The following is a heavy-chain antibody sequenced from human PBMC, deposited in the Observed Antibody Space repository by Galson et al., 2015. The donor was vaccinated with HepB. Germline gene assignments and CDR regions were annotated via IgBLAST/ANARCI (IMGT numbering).Heavy chain of an antibody. Sequence: SLRLSCAGSGFTFSNYPIHWVRQAPGKGLEWVALISFDGGNKFYTDSVKGRFTISRDNSKNTMYLQMDSPRLEDTALYYCAKGLIFDGYNGDYWGQGTLVTVSS. CDR2: ISFDGGNK. CDR3: AKGLIFDGYNGDY. CDR1: GFTFSNYP. J-gene: IGHJ4*02. D-gene: IGHD5-24*01. V-gene: IGHV3-30*04.